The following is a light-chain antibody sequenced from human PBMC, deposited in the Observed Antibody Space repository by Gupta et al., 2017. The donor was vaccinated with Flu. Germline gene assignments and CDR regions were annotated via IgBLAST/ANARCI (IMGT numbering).Light chain of an antibody. V-gene: IGLV1-40*01. J-gene: IGLJ2*01. CDR1: DSNSGGGYD. CDR2: ADV. Sequence: VTIACTGSDSNSGGGYDVHWYQVLPVTAPKPLISADVNRPSGFRERFSGSRAGPGDSVSITGRQAEDEGVYYCQSDESSLKEQLFGGGTKVTVL. CDR3: QSDESSLKEQL.